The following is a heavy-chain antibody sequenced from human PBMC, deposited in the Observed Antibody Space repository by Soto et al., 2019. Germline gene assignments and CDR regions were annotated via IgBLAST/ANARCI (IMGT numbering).Heavy chain of an antibody. CDR3: ARDLAQIAVASTGGDYFDY. J-gene: IGHJ4*02. D-gene: IGHD6-19*01. V-gene: IGHV3-21*01. Sequence: LRLSCAASGFTFSSYSMNWVRQAPGKGLEWVSSISSSSSYIYYADSVKGRFTISRDNAKNSLYLQMNSLRAEDTAVYYCARDLAQIAVASTGGDYFDYWGQGTLVTVSS. CDR2: ISSSSSYI. CDR1: GFTFSSYS.